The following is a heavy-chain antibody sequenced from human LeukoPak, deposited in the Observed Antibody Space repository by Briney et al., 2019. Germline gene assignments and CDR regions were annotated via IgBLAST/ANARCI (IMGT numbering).Heavy chain of an antibody. CDR2: ISGSGGST. D-gene: IGHD5-18*01. CDR1: GFTFSSYG. V-gene: IGHV3-23*01. Sequence: GGSLRLSCAASGFTFSSYGMSWVRQAPGKGLEWVSAISGSGGSTYYADSVKGRFTISRDNTKNSVSLQMNSLRVEDTAIYYCARDSSGYGYEEWRWGQGILVTVSS. CDR3: ARDSSGYGYEEWR. J-gene: IGHJ4*02.